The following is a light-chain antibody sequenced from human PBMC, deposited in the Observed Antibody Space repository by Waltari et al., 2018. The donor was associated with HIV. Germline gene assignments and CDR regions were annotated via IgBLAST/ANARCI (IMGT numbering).Light chain of an antibody. V-gene: IGLV3-1*01. CDR2: QGT. J-gene: IGLJ2*01. CDR3: QAWDSSTAVL. Sequence: SYELTQPPSVSVSPGQTASITCSGDKLGDKYACWYQQKSGQSPVLVIYQGTKRPSGSPERFAGSNPGNTAPLTISGTQAMDEADYYCQAWDSSTAVLFGGGTKLTVL. CDR1: KLGDKY.